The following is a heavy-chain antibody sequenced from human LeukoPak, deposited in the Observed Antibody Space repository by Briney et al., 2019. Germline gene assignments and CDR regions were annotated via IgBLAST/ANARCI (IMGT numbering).Heavy chain of an antibody. CDR1: GFTVSNNY. J-gene: IGHJ6*02. CDR2: IYSGGST. V-gene: IGHV3-53*01. CDR3: ARRFYGMDV. Sequence: PGGSLRLSCAASGFTVSNNYMSWVRQAPGKGLEWVSVIYSGGSTYYADSVKGRFTISRDNSENTLYLQMNSLRDEDTTVYYCARRFYGMDVWGQGTTVTVSS.